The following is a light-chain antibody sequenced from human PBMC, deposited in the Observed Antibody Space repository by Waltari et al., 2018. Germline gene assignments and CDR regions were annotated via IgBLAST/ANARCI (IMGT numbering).Light chain of an antibody. CDR3: QQYYSSPVT. CDR2: WAS. Sequence: DIVMTQSPDSLAVSLGERAHINCKSSQNVYYRSNNRNYLAWYQQKPGQPPKLVLYWASVREFGVPDRFSGSGSGTDFTLTISSLQAEDVAIYYCQQYYSSPVTFGGGTKVEIK. V-gene: IGKV4-1*01. CDR1: QNVYYRSNNRNY. J-gene: IGKJ4*01.